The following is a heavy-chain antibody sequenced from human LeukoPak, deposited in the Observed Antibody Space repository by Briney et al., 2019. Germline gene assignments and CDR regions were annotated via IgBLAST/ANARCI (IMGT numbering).Heavy chain of an antibody. CDR1: GYTFTSYG. Sequence: ASVKVSCKASGYTFTSYGISWVRRAPGQGLEWMGWISAYNGNTNYAQKLQGRVTMTTDTSTSTAYMELRSLRSDDTAVYYCARSYYYDSSGYYLPFDYWGQGTLVTVSS. CDR3: ARSYYYDSSGYYLPFDY. V-gene: IGHV1-18*01. CDR2: ISAYNGNT. D-gene: IGHD3-22*01. J-gene: IGHJ4*02.